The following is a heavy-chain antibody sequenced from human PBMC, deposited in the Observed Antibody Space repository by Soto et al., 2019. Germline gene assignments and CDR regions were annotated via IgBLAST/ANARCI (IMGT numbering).Heavy chain of an antibody. CDR1: GFTFSSYW. D-gene: IGHD3-22*01. CDR3: ARGDGDYYDGNGYLGRH. Sequence: EVQLVESGGGLVQPGGSLTLSCAASGFTFSSYWMHWVRQAPGKGLVWVARIKSDGSGTIYADSVKGRLTISRDNAXNXXYVQMNSLRAEDTAVYFCARGDGDYYDGNGYLGRHWGQGALVTVSS. J-gene: IGHJ4*02. CDR2: IKSDGSGT. V-gene: IGHV3-74*01.